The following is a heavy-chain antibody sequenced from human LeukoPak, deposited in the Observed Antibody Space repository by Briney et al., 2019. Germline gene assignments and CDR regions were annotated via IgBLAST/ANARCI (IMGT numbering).Heavy chain of an antibody. CDR1: GGSISSGDYY. CDR3: ARGTRYGDYPLDY. J-gene: IGHJ4*02. Sequence: SETLSLTCTVSGGSISSGDYYWSWIRQPPGKGLEWIGYIYYSGSTYYNPSLKSRVTISVDTSKNQFSLKLSSVTAADTAVYYCARGTRYGDYPLDYWGQGTLVTVSS. CDR2: IYYSGST. D-gene: IGHD4-17*01. V-gene: IGHV4-30-4*08.